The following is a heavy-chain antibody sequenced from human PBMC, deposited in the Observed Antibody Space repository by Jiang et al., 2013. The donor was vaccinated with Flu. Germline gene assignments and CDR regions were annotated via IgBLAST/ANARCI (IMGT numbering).Heavy chain of an antibody. CDR2: HYTGDT. D-gene: IGHD3-10*01. CDR3: ARHWTYGSGSFAPGAYIF. Sequence: HYTGDTKYKSSLENRVTISLDTPKNQFSLKLRSVTAADTAVYYCARHWTYGSGSFAPGAYIFWGQGTLVTVSS. J-gene: IGHJ4*02. V-gene: IGHV4-59*08.